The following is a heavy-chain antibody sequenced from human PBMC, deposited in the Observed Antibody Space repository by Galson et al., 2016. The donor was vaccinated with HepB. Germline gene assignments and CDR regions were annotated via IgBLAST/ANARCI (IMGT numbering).Heavy chain of an antibody. Sequence: SLRLSCAVSGFTFSSYGMHWVRQAPGKGLEWVAVIWYDGTRKYYVDSVRGRFTISRDNSKNMLYLQMSGLRAEDTAVYYCAKGPKNLHFPDALDVWGQGTMVIVSS. CDR1: GFTFSSYG. D-gene: IGHD2/OR15-2a*01. J-gene: IGHJ3*01. V-gene: IGHV3-33*06. CDR3: AKGPKNLHFPDALDV. CDR2: IWYDGTRK.